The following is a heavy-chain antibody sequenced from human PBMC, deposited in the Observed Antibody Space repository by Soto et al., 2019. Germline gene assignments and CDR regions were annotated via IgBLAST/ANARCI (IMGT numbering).Heavy chain of an antibody. J-gene: IGHJ2*01. D-gene: IGHD3-10*01. CDR3: ARKVSGSTGRPDLWYFDL. CDR1: GFTFSGYA. CDR2: ISGGGDAT. V-gene: IGHV3-23*01. Sequence: EVQLLDSGGGLVQPGGSLRLSCAASGFTFSGYALTWVRQAPGKGLEWVSAISGGGDATFYADSVKGRFTISRDNSKNTLYLQMNTLRAEDTVVYYCARKVSGSTGRPDLWYFDLWGRGTRVTVSS.